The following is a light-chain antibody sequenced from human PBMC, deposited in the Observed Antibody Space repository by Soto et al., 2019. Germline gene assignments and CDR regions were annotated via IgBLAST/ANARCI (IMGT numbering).Light chain of an antibody. CDR2: GAS. CDR1: QSVSSN. V-gene: IGKV3-15*01. CDR3: QQYNNWPPWT. Sequence: EIVMTQSPATLSVSPGERATLSCRASQSVSSNLAWYQQTPGHAPRLLIYGASTRATGIPARFSGSGSGTEFTLTISSLQYEDFAVYYCQQYNNWPPWTFGQGTKVEIK. J-gene: IGKJ1*01.